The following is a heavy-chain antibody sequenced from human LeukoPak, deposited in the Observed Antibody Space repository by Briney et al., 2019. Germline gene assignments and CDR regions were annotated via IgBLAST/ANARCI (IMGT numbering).Heavy chain of an antibody. Sequence: KTGGSLRLSCAFSGFAFKNAWMTWVRQAPGKGLEWVGRIKSETDGGTVDYITSVKGRFTMSRDDSKNTLFLQMNSLKTEDTAMYWCFTLLYDSRGLTQDFWGQGALVTVSS. CDR1: GFAFKNAW. CDR3: FTLLYDSRGLTQDF. D-gene: IGHD3-22*01. J-gene: IGHJ4*02. CDR2: IKSETDGGTV. V-gene: IGHV3-15*01.